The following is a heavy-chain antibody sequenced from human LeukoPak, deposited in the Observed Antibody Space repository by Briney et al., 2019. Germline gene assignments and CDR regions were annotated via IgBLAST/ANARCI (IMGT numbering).Heavy chain of an antibody. Sequence: GGSLRLSCAASGFTFSSYGMHWVRQAPDKGLEWVAVISYDGSNKYYADSVKGRFTISRDNSKNTLYLQMNSLRAEDTAVYYCASHSSSWYGFDYWGQGTLVTVSS. D-gene: IGHD6-13*01. J-gene: IGHJ4*02. CDR2: ISYDGSNK. V-gene: IGHV3-30*03. CDR1: GFTFSSYG. CDR3: ASHSSSWYGFDY.